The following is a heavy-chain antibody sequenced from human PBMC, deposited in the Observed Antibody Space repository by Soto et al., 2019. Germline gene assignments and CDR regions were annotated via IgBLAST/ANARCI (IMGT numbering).Heavy chain of an antibody. CDR1: GGSISSYY. Sequence: PSETLSLTCTVSGGSISSYYWSWIRQPPGKGLEWIGYTYYSGSTNYNPSLKIRVTIPVDTSKTQFPLKLSSVTAADTAVYYCARDNSGYSSSPDYGMDVWGQGPTVTVSS. D-gene: IGHD6-6*01. CDR3: ARDNSGYSSSPDYGMDV. CDR2: TYYSGST. J-gene: IGHJ6*02. V-gene: IGHV4-59*01.